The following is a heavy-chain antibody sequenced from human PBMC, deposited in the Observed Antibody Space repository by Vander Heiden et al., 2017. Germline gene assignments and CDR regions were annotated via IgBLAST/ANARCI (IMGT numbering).Heavy chain of an antibody. Sequence: EVQLVESGGGLIQPGGSMRLSCAAPGLTVSSNYLSWIRQAPGEGLEWVSVIYSGGSTYYADSVKGRFTISRDNSKNTLYLQMNSLRAEDTAVYYCARSGGYSYGAFDIWGQGTMVTVSS. CDR3: ARSGGYSYGAFDI. CDR2: IYSGGST. CDR1: GLTVSSNY. D-gene: IGHD5-18*01. J-gene: IGHJ3*02. V-gene: IGHV3-53*01.